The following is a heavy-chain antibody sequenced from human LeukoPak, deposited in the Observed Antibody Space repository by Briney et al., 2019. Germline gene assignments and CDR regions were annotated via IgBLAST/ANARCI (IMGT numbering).Heavy chain of an antibody. CDR2: INHGGST. Sequence: SETLSLTCAVYGGSFSRYFWIWIRQPPGKGLEWIGEINHGGSTNYNPSLKSRVTISVDTSKHQFSLNLSSVTAADTAVYYCERGSYDVLTGYSDAFDIWGQGTVVTVSS. CDR3: ERGSYDVLTGYSDAFDI. CDR1: GGSFSRYF. D-gene: IGHD3-9*01. J-gene: IGHJ3*02. V-gene: IGHV4-34*01.